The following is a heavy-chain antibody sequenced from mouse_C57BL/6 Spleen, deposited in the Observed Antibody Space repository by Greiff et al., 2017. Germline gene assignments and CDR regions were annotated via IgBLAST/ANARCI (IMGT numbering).Heavy chain of an antibody. J-gene: IGHJ2*01. CDR3: AREVYFDY. CDR1: GFTFSDYY. V-gene: IGHV5-16*01. CDR2: INYDGSST. Sequence: EVQLVESEGGLVQPGSSMKLSCTASGFTFSDYYMAWVRQVPEKGLEWVANINYDGSSTYYLDSLKSRFIISRDNAKNILYLQMSSLKSEDTATYYCAREVYFDYWGQGTTLTVSS.